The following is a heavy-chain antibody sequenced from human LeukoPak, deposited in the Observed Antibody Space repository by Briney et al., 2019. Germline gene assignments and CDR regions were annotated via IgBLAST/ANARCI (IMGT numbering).Heavy chain of an antibody. CDR1: GGSISGYH. D-gene: IGHD3-16*01. J-gene: IGHJ4*02. Sequence: PSETLSLTCTVSGGSISGYHWSWIRQPPGKGLEWIGEINHSGNTNYNPSLKSRVTISLVTSKNQFSLNLNSVTAADTAVYYCARGGRVGDYAPFDYWGQGTLVTVSS. CDR3: ARGGRVGDYAPFDY. V-gene: IGHV4-34*01. CDR2: INHSGNT.